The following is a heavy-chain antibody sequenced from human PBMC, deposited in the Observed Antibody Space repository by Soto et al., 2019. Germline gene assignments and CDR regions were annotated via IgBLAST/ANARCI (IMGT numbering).Heavy chain of an antibody. J-gene: IGHJ6*02. D-gene: IGHD3-16*02. CDR1: GYTFTSYA. CDR3: ATPYDYVWGSYRYDGMDV. CDR2: INAGNGNT. V-gene: IGHV1-3*01. Sequence: ASVKVSCKASGYTFTSYAMHWVRQAPGQRLEWMGWINAGNGNTKYSQKFQGRVTITRDTSASTAYMELSSLRSEDTAVYYCATPYDYVWGSYRYDGMDVWGQGTTVTV.